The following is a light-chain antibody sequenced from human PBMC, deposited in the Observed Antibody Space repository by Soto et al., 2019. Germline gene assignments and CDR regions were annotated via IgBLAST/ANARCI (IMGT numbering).Light chain of an antibody. J-gene: IGLJ1*01. CDR1: KTDVGGYSY. V-gene: IGLV2-11*01. CDR2: GVN. CDR3: SSYAGNYTYV. Sequence: QSVLTQPRSVSGSPGQSVTISCTGTKTDVGGYSYVSWYQQHPGKAPKLMIYGVNKWPSGVPHRFSGSKSGNTASLTISGLQDDDEADYYCSSYAGNYTYVFGTGTKVTVL.